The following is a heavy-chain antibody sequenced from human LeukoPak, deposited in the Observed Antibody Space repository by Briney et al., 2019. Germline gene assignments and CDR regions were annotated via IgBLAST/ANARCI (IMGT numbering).Heavy chain of an antibody. J-gene: IGHJ4*02. D-gene: IGHD5-12*01. Sequence: ASVKVSCKSSGYTFTGCYMHWVRHAPGQGLEWMGWINPNSGGTNYAQKFQGRVTMTRDTSISTAYMELSRLRSDDTAVYYCARDLRLRLMAVGYWGQGTLVTVSS. CDR1: GYTFTGCY. CDR3: ARDLRLRLMAVGY. CDR2: INPNSGGT. V-gene: IGHV1-2*02.